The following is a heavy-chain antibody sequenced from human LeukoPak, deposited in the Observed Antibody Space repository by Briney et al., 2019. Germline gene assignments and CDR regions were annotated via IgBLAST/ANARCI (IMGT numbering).Heavy chain of an antibody. CDR3: ARVSGGGNIDY. J-gene: IGHJ4*02. Sequence: SETLSLTCTVSGGSISSYYWSWIRQPPGKGLEWIGYIYYSGSTNYSPSLKSRVTISVDTSKNQFSLKLSSVTAADTAVYYCARVSGGGNIDYWGQGTLVTVSS. CDR2: IYYSGST. V-gene: IGHV4-59*01. CDR1: GGSISSYY. D-gene: IGHD4-23*01.